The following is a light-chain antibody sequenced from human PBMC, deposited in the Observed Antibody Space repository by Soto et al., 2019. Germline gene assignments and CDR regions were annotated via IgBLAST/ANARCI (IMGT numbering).Light chain of an antibody. CDR1: QSVLYSSNNKNY. Sequence: DIVMTQSPDSLAVSLGERATINCKSSQSVLYSSNNKNYLAWYQQKPGQPPKLLIYWASTRESGVPDRFSGSRSGTDFTLTISSLQAEDVAVYYCQQYYSTPFFTFGPGTKVDIK. CDR3: QQYYSTPFFT. CDR2: WAS. V-gene: IGKV4-1*01. J-gene: IGKJ3*01.